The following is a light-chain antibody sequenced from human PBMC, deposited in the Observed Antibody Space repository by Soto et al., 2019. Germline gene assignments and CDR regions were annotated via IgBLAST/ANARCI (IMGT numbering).Light chain of an antibody. V-gene: IGLV1-40*01. CDR1: TSNIGAPYD. J-gene: IGLJ1*01. Sequence: QSVLTQPPSVSGATGQRVSISCPGSTSNIGAPYDVHWYQHLPGTAPKLLIYGDNNRPSGVPDRFSGSKSGTSASLAITRLQAEDEADYYCQSYDISLHNYVFGTGTKVTVL. CDR2: GDN. CDR3: QSYDISLHNYV.